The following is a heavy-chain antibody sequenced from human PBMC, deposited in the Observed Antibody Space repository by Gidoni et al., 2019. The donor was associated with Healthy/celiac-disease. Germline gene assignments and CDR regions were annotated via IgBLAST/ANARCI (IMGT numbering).Heavy chain of an antibody. V-gene: IGHV2-26*01. J-gene: IGHJ4*02. CDR1: GFSLSNARMG. Sequence: QVTLKESGPVLVKPTETLTLTCTVSGFSLSNARMGVSWIRQPPGKALEWLAHIFSNDEKSYSTSLKSRLTISKDTSKSQVVLTLTNMDPFDTATYYCARILTTFMVRGAPFDYWGQGTLVTVSS. CDR3: ARILTTFMVRGAPFDY. CDR2: IFSNDEK. D-gene: IGHD3-10*01.